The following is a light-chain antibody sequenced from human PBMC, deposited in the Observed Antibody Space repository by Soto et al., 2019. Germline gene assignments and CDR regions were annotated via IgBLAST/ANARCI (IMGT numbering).Light chain of an antibody. CDR1: SSAVGAYTY. J-gene: IGLJ2*01. Sequence: QSALTQPRSVSGSPGQSVTLSCTGNSSAVGAYTYVSWYQQHPDKAPKLIIYDVTKRPSGVPDRFSGSESGNTASLTISGLQADDEADYYCCSYAGTHVLFGGGTKLTVL. CDR2: DVT. V-gene: IGLV2-11*01. CDR3: CSYAGTHVL.